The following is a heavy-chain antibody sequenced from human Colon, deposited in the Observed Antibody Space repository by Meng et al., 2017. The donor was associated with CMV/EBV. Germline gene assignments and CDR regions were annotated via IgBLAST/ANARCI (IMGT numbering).Heavy chain of an antibody. V-gene: IGHV3-43D*03. CDR1: GFTFDDYA. D-gene: IGHD1-26*01. Sequence: GESLKISCAASGFTFDDYAMHWVRQAPGKGLEWVSLISWDGGSTYYADSVKGRFTISRDNSKNSLYLQMNSLRAEDTALYYCAKDGGEGATTSYLDYWGQGTLVTVSS. CDR3: AKDGGEGATTSYLDY. J-gene: IGHJ4*02. CDR2: ISWDGGST.